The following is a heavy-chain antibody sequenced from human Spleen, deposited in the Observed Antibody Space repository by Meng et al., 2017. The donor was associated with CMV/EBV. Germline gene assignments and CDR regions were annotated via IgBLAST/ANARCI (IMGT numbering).Heavy chain of an antibody. Sequence: GESLKISCAASEFTFITNGIHWVRQAPGKGLEWVAFIRYDGTNKYYADPVKGRFTISRDNSKSTLYLQMNSLRAEDTAVYYCAKDAQEFGGHDYYYYGMDVWGQGTTVTVSS. CDR1: EFTFITNG. D-gene: IGHD3-3*01. J-gene: IGHJ6*02. CDR3: AKDAQEFGGHDYYYYGMDV. V-gene: IGHV3-30*02. CDR2: IRYDGTNK.